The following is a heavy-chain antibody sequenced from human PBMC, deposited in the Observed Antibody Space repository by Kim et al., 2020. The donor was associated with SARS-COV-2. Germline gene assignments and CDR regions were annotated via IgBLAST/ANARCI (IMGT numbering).Heavy chain of an antibody. CDR3: AISSGYYSTGY. D-gene: IGHD6-19*01. J-gene: IGHJ4*02. CDR2: EK. Sequence: EKYYVDSVKGRFTISRDNAKTSLYLQMNSLRAEDTAVYCCAISSGYYSTGYWGQGTLVTVSS. V-gene: IGHV3-7*03.